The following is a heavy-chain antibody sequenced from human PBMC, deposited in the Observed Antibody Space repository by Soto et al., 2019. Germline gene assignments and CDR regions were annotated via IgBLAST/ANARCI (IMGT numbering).Heavy chain of an antibody. CDR3: VTESRSSGWFH. D-gene: IGHD6-19*01. Sequence: SVKVSCKASGGTFSSYTISWVRQAPGQGLEWMGRIIPILGIANYAQKFQGRVTITADKSTSTAYMELSSLRSEDTAVYYCVTESRSSGWFHWGQGTMVTVSS. V-gene: IGHV1-69*04. J-gene: IGHJ3*01. CDR1: GGTFSSYT. CDR2: IIPILGIA.